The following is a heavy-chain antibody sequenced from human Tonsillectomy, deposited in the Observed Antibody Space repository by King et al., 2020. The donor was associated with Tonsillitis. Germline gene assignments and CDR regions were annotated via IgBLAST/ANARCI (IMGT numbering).Heavy chain of an antibody. V-gene: IGHV1-69*01. Sequence: QVQLVQSGAEVRKPGSSVKVSCKTSGGTLSSFAISWVRQAPGQGLEWMGVIIPVFGTTNYTQKFQGRVTMTADDSTNTAYMELSRLRSEDTAIYYCARGKTMVILGDYHYYHMNVWGQGTTVTVSS. CDR3: ARGKTMVILGDYHYYHMNV. D-gene: IGHD4/OR15-4a*01. CDR2: IIPVFGTT. J-gene: IGHJ6*02. CDR1: GGTLSSFA.